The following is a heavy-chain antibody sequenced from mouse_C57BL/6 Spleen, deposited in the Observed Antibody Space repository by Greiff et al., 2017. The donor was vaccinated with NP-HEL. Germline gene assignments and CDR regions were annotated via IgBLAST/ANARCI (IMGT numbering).Heavy chain of an antibody. Sequence: EVKVVESGGGLVQSGRSLRLSCATSGFTFSDFYMEWVRQAPGKGLEWIAASRNKANDYTTEYSASVKGRFIVSRDTSQSILYLQMNALRAEDTAIYYCARDVYHRDWYFDVWGTGTTVTVSS. CDR3: ARDVYHRDWYFDV. V-gene: IGHV7-1*01. CDR2: SRNKANDYTT. CDR1: GFTFSDFY. J-gene: IGHJ1*03. D-gene: IGHD3-1*01.